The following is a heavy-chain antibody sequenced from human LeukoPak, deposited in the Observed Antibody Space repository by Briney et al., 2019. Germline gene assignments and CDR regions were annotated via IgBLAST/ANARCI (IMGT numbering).Heavy chain of an antibody. Sequence: SETLSLTCTVSGGSISSSSYYWGWIRQPPGKGLEWIGSIYYSGSTYYNPSLKSRVTISVDTSKNQFSLKLSSVTAADTAVYYCARLLCFWYGITMIVVVITRSWDYWGQGTLVTVSS. J-gene: IGHJ4*02. V-gene: IGHV4-39*01. CDR3: ARLLCFWYGITMIVVVITRSWDY. CDR1: GGSISSSSYY. D-gene: IGHD3-22*01. CDR2: IYYSGST.